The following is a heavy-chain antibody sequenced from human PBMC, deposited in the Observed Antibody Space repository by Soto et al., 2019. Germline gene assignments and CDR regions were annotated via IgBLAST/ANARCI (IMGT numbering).Heavy chain of an antibody. CDR3: AKGFREPLRYFDWLEPYYYYGMDV. D-gene: IGHD3-9*01. Sequence: GGSLRLSCAASGFTFSSYAMSWVRQAPGKGLEWVSAISGSGGSTYYADSVKGRFTISRDNSKNTLYLQMNSLRAEDTAVYYCAKGFREPLRYFDWLEPYYYYGMDVWGQGTTVTVSS. J-gene: IGHJ6*02. CDR2: ISGSGGST. CDR1: GFTFSSYA. V-gene: IGHV3-23*01.